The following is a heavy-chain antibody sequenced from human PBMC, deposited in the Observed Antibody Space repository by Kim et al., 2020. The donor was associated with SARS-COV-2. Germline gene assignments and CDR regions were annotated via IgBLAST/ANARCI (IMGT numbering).Heavy chain of an antibody. Sequence: GGSLRLSCAASGFTFSSYSMNWVRQAPGKGLEWVSSISSSSSYIYYADSVKGRFTISRDNAKNSLYLQMNSLRAEDTAVYYCARAGGQQLVRGWFDPWGQGTLVTVSS. V-gene: IGHV3-21*01. J-gene: IGHJ5*02. CDR1: GFTFSSYS. CDR2: ISSSSSYI. D-gene: IGHD6-13*01. CDR3: ARAGGQQLVRGWFDP.